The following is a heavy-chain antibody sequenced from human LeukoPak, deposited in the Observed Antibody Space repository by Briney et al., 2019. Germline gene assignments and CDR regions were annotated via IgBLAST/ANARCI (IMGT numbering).Heavy chain of an antibody. V-gene: IGHV4-39*01. Sequence: SETLSLTCTVSGGSISSSSYCWGWIRQPPGKGLEWIGSIYYSGSTYYNPSLKSRVTISVDTSKNQFSLKLSSVTAADTAVYYCARPDDSSGYYSHDAFDIWGQGTMVTVSS. D-gene: IGHD3-22*01. CDR2: IYYSGST. CDR1: GGSISSSSYC. CDR3: ARPDDSSGYYSHDAFDI. J-gene: IGHJ3*02.